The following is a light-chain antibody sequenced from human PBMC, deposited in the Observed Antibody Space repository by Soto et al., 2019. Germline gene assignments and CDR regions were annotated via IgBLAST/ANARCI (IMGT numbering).Light chain of an antibody. J-gene: IGKJ2*01. V-gene: IGKV3-20*01. CDR1: QSVSSSY. CDR2: GAS. Sequence: EIVLXQSPXTLSLSPGERATLSCRASQSVSSSYLAWYQQKPGQAPRLLIYGASSRATGIPDRFSGSGSGTDFTLTISRLEPEDFAVYYCQQYGSSPQTFGQGTKLEIK. CDR3: QQYGSSPQT.